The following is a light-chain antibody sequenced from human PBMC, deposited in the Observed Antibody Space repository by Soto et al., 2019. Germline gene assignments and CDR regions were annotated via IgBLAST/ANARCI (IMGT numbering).Light chain of an antibody. CDR1: QSISSY. V-gene: IGKV3-11*01. CDR2: DAV. CDR3: QHRSNLPIT. Sequence: EVGWSQSPASLSLSTGERATLSCRASQSISSYLAWYQQKPGQAPRLLIYDAVNRATDIPARFSGTGSGTGFTLTISSLQPEDFAVYYCQHRSNLPITFGQGTRLEIK. J-gene: IGKJ5*01.